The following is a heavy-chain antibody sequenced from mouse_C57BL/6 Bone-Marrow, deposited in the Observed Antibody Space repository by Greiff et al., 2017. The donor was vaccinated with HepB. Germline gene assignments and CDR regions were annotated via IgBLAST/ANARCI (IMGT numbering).Heavy chain of an antibody. V-gene: IGHV5-4*03. Sequence: EVKVVESGGGLVKPGGSLKLSCAASGFTFSSYAMSWVRQTPEKRLEWVATISDGGSYTYYPDNVKGRFTISRDNAKNNLYLQMSHLKSEDTAMYYCARIWITGTWDYWGQGTTLTVSS. CDR1: GFTFSSYA. J-gene: IGHJ2*01. D-gene: IGHD4-1*01. CDR2: ISDGGSYT. CDR3: ARIWITGTWDY.